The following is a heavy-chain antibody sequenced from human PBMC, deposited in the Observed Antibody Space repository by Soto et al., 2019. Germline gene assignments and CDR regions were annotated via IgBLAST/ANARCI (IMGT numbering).Heavy chain of an antibody. V-gene: IGHV6-1*01. CDR3: ARMGSSSFYYYYGMDV. CDR1: GDSVSSNSAA. J-gene: IGHJ6*02. CDR2: AYYRSKWYN. D-gene: IGHD6-6*01. Sequence: SQTLSLTCAISGDSVSSNSAAWNWIRQSPSRGLEWLGRAYYRSKWYNDYAVSVKSRITINPDTSKNQFSLQLNSVTPEDTAVYYCARMGSSSFYYYYGMDVWGQGTTVTVSS.